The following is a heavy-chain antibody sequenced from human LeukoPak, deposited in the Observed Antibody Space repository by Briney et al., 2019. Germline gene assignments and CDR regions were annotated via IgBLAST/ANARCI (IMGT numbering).Heavy chain of an antibody. Sequence: SETLSLTCTVSGGSISSSSYYWGWIRQPPGKGLGWIGSIYYSGSTYYNPSLKSRVTISVDTSKNQFSLKLSSVTAADTAVYYCANENRGYSSSWPLPFDYWGQGTLVTVSS. CDR2: IYYSGST. D-gene: IGHD6-13*01. CDR3: ANENRGYSSSWPLPFDY. V-gene: IGHV4-39*07. CDR1: GGSISSSSYY. J-gene: IGHJ4*02.